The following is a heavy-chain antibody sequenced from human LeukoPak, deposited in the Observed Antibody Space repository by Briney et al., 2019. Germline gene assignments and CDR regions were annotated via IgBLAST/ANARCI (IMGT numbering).Heavy chain of an antibody. V-gene: IGHV3-48*04. Sequence: GSLILSCAASGFTFSSYSMNWVRQAPGKGLEWVSYISSSGSTIYYADSVKGRFTISRDNAKNSLYLQMNSLRAEDTAVYYCARDAGTYYYGSGSYFPRPYYFDYWGQGTLVTVSS. CDR1: GFTFSSYS. CDR3: ARDAGTYYYGSGSYFPRPYYFDY. J-gene: IGHJ4*02. D-gene: IGHD3-10*01. CDR2: ISSSGSTI.